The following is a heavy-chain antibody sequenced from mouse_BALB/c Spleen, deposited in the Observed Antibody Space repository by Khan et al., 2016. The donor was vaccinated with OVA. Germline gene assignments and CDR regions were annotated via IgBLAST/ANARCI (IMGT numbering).Heavy chain of an antibody. J-gene: IGHJ2*01. CDR3: ARSVTITTVVATDFDY. V-gene: IGHV3-2*02. CDR1: GYSITSDYA. D-gene: IGHD1-1*01. Sequence: EVQPQESGPGLVKPSQSLSLTCTVTGYSITSDYAWNWIRQFPGNKLEWMGYISYSGRTSYNPSLKSRISITRDTSKNQFFLQLNSVTTEDTATYYCARSVTITTVVATDFDYGGQGTTLTVSS. CDR2: ISYSGRT.